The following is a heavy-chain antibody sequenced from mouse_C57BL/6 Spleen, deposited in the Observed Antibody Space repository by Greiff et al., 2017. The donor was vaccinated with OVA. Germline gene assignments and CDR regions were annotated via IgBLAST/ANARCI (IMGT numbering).Heavy chain of an antibody. D-gene: IGHD1-1*01. CDR1: GFSLTSYG. CDR3: ARKRDYGSGYAMDY. Sequence: VQVVESGPGLVQPSQSLSITCTVSGFSLTSYGVHWVRQSPGKGLEWLGVIWSGGSTDYNAAFISRLSISKDNSKSQVFFKMNSLQADDTAIYYCARKRDYGSGYAMDYWGQGTSVTVSS. J-gene: IGHJ4*01. V-gene: IGHV2-2*01. CDR2: IWSGGST.